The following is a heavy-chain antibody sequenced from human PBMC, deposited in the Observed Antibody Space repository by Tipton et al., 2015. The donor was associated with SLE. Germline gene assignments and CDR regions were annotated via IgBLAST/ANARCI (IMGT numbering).Heavy chain of an antibody. D-gene: IGHD3-10*01. Sequence: TLSLTCAVYGVSFSGYSWSWIRQPPGKGLEWIGEINHSGSTNYNPSLKSRVPISVDKSKNQFSLKLSSVTAADTAMYFCAGGFTMLRGASTWGQGPLVAVSS. CDR3: AGGFTMLRGAST. CDR2: INHSGST. J-gene: IGHJ5*02. CDR1: GVSFSGYS. V-gene: IGHV4-34*01.